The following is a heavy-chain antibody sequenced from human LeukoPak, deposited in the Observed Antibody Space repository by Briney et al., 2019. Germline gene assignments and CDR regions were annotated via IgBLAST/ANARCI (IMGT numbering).Heavy chain of an antibody. CDR1: GFTFSSYA. D-gene: IGHD3-10*01. V-gene: IGHV3-23*01. CDR2: ISGSGGST. CDR3: ASGERGHYSSGTPAY. J-gene: IGHJ4*02. Sequence: GGSLRLSCAASGFTFSSYAMSWVRQAPGKGLEWVSAISGSGGSTYYADSVKGRFTISRDNSKNTLYLQMNSLRAEDTAVYYCASGERGHYSSGTPAYWGQGTLVTVSS.